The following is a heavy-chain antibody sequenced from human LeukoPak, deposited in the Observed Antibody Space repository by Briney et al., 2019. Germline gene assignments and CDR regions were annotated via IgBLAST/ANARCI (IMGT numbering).Heavy chain of an antibody. CDR2: ISYDGSNK. V-gene: IGHV3-30*18. CDR1: GFTFSSYG. D-gene: IGHD5-12*01. Sequence: PGRSLRLSCAASGFTFSSYGMHWVRQAPGRGLEWVAVISYDGSNKYYAASVKGRFTISRNNSKNTLYLQMNSLRAEDTAVYYCAKDSGYDYSGDFDYWGQGTLVTVSS. J-gene: IGHJ4*02. CDR3: AKDSGYDYSGDFDY.